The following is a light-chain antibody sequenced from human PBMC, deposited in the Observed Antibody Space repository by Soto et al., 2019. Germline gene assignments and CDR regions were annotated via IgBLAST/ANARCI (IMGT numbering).Light chain of an antibody. CDR2: RAS. V-gene: IGLV1-47*01. CDR3: AAWDDTLKGLV. J-gene: IGLJ2*01. CDR1: SSNIGSNY. Sequence: QSVLTQPPSASGTPGQRVTISCSGRSSNIGSNYVYWYQQVPGTAPRLLMYRASQRPSGVPDRFSGSKSGTSASLAISGLRSEDEADYYCAAWDDTLKGLVFGGGTKLTVL.